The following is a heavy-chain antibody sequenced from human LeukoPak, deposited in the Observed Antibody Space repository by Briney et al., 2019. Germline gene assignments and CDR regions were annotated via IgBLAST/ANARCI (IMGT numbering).Heavy chain of an antibody. CDR3: ARHLDGDGYYYYYGMDV. J-gene: IGHJ6*02. CDR2: TYYSGST. CDR1: GGSMRSSGYY. D-gene: IGHD4-17*01. Sequence: PSETLSLTCTVSGGSMRSSGYYWGWIRQPPGRGLEWIGSTYYSGSTYYNPSLKSRVTISVDTSEIQFSLKLSSVTAADTAVYYCARHLDGDGYYYYYGMDVWGQGTTVTVSS. V-gene: IGHV4-39*01.